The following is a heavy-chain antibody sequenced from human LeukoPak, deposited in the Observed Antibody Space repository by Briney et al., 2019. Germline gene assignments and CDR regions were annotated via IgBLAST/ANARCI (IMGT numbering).Heavy chain of an antibody. J-gene: IGHJ4*02. Sequence: PSETPSLTCTVSGGSISSYYWSWIRQPAGKGLEWIGRIYTSGSTNYNPSLKSRVTISVDTSTNQFSLKLSSVTAADTAEYYCARESYYYGSVSFDYWGQGTLVTVSS. D-gene: IGHD3-10*01. CDR3: ARESYYYGSVSFDY. V-gene: IGHV4-4*07. CDR2: IYTSGST. CDR1: GGSISSYY.